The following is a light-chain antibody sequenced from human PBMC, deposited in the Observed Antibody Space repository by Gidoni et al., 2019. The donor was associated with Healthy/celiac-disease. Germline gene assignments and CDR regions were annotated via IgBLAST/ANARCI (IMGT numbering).Light chain of an antibody. CDR3: QQYDNIPLT. Sequence: DIQMTQSPSSLSASVGDRVTITCQASQDISNYLNWYQQKPGKAPKLLIYDASSLETGVPSRFSGSGSGTDFTFTISSLQPEDIATYYCQQYDNIPLTFGQGTRLEIK. CDR1: QDISNY. CDR2: DAS. J-gene: IGKJ5*01. V-gene: IGKV1-33*01.